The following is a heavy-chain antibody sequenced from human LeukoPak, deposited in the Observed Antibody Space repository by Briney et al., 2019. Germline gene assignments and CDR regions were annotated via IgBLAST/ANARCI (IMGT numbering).Heavy chain of an antibody. J-gene: IGHJ6*02. V-gene: IGHV3-30*04. CDR3: ARSPWGFGGWLQPHYYYGMDV. Sequence: QAGRSLRLSCAASGFTFSSYAMHWVRQAPGKGLEWVAVISYDGSNKYYADSVKGRLTISRDNSKNTLYLQMNSLRAEDTAVYYCARSPWGFGGWLQPHYYYGMDVWGQGTTVTVSS. CDR2: ISYDGSNK. CDR1: GFTFSSYA. D-gene: IGHD5-18*01.